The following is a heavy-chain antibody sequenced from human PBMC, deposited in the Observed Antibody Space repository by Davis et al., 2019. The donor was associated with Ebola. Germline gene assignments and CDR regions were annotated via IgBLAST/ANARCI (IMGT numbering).Heavy chain of an antibody. CDR2: INPNSGGT. J-gene: IGHJ4*02. CDR3: ARSSSWYAAH. CDR1: GYTFTGNY. D-gene: IGHD2-2*01. V-gene: IGHV1-2*06. Sequence: AASVKVSCKASGYTFTGNYIQWVRQAPGQGLEWMGRINPNSGGTNYAQKFQGRVTMSRDTSTSTAYMELRSLRSDDTAVYYCARSSSWYAAHWGQGTLVTVSS.